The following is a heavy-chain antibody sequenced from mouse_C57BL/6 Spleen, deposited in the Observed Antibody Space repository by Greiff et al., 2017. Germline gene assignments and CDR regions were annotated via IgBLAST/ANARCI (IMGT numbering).Heavy chain of an antibody. J-gene: IGHJ2*01. CDR1: GYTFTSYW. Sequence: QVQLKQPGAELVKPGASVKLSCKASGYTFTSYWMHWVKQRPGQGLEWIGMIHPNSGSTNYNEKFKSKATLTVDKSSSTAYMQLSSLTSEDSAVYYCASHYGSSYGYWGQGTTLTVSS. CDR3: ASHYGSSYGY. CDR2: IHPNSGST. V-gene: IGHV1-64*01. D-gene: IGHD1-1*01.